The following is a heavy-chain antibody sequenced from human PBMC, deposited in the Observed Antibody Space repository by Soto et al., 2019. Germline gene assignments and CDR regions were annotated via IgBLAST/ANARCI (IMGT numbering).Heavy chain of an antibody. CDR1: GFTFSSYW. CDR2: INSDGSST. V-gene: IGHV3-74*01. J-gene: IGHJ6*03. Sequence: GGSLRLSCAASGFTFSSYWMRWVRQAPGKGLVWVSRINSDGSSTSYADSVKGRFTISRDNAKNTLYLQMNSLRAEDTAVYYCARAVPYDYYYYYMDVWCKGTTVTV. CDR3: ARAVPYDYYYYYMDV. D-gene: IGHD2-2*01.